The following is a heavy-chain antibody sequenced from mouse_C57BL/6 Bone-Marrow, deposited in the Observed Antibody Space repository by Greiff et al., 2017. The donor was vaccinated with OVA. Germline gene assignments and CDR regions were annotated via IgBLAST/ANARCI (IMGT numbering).Heavy chain of an antibody. CDR1: GYAFSSSW. Sequence: QVQLQQSGPELVKPGASVKISCKASGYAFSSSWMNWVKQRPGKGLEWIGRIYPGDGDTNYNGKLKGKTTLTADKSSSTAYMQLSSLTSEDSAVYFCARKHYGSSLDYWGQGTTLTVSS. V-gene: IGHV1-82*01. CDR2: IYPGDGDT. J-gene: IGHJ2*01. D-gene: IGHD1-1*01. CDR3: ARKHYGSSLDY.